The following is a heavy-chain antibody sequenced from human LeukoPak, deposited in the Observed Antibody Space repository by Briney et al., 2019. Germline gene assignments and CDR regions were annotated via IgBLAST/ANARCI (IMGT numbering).Heavy chain of an antibody. CDR3: AKKSGDSSGYSFDY. J-gene: IGHJ4*02. V-gene: IGHV3-23*01. Sequence: GGSLRLSCAAAGFTFSNYAMSWVRQAPGKGLEWVSAISGSGGSTYYADSVKGRFTISRDNSKNTLYLQMNSLRAEDTAVYYCAKKSGDSSGYSFDYWGQGTLVTVSS. CDR1: GFTFSNYA. D-gene: IGHD3-22*01. CDR2: ISGSGGST.